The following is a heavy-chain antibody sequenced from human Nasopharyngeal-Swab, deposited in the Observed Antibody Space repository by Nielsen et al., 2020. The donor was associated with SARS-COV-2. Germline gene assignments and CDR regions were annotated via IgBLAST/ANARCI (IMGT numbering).Heavy chain of an antibody. CDR1: GGSFSGYY. D-gene: IGHD1-1*01. Sequence: SETLSLTCAVYGGSFSGYYWSWIRQPPGKGLEWIGEINHSGSTNYKPSLKSRVTISVDTSKNQFSLKLSSVTAADTALYYCARRRTSRQYWYFDLWGRGTLVTVSS. V-gene: IGHV4-34*01. J-gene: IGHJ2*01. CDR2: INHSGST. CDR3: ARRRTSRQYWYFDL.